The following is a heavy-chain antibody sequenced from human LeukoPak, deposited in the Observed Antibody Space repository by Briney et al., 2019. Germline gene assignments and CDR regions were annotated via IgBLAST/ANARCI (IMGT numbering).Heavy chain of an antibody. J-gene: IGHJ4*02. CDR1: GFTLSNHA. D-gene: IGHD3-22*01. Sequence: GGSLRLSCGASGFTLSNHAMRGLRQAPGKGLQWVSAISGGGVAIYYADSVKGRFTISRDNSKNTLYLQMNSLRAEDTAVYYCAKDGFDYYDSSGYYYFNYWGQGTLVTVSS. CDR2: ISGGGVAI. CDR3: AKDGFDYYDSSGYYYFNY. V-gene: IGHV3-23*01.